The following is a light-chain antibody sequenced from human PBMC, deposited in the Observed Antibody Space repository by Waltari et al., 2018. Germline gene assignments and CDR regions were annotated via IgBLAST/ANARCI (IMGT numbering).Light chain of an antibody. Sequence: IQMTQSPSSLSASVGDRVTITCRASQDISNFLAWFQQKPGEAPKSLIYSASTLQSGVPSKFSGSGSGTDFTLTISSLQPEDFATYYCQQYNSYPITFGQGTRLEIK. CDR3: QQYNSYPIT. CDR1: QDISNF. J-gene: IGKJ5*01. CDR2: SAS. V-gene: IGKV1-16*02.